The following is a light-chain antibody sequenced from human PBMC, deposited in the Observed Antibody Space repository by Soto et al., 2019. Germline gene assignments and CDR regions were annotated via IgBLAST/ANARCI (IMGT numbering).Light chain of an antibody. J-gene: IGKJ1*01. Sequence: DIQMTQSPSTVSASVGDRVTITFLASQSIGSLLAWYQQKPGKAPKLLIYKASSLESGVPSRFSGSGSGTDFTLAISSLQPEDSATYYCLQDINYPWTFGQGTKVDIK. CDR3: LQDINYPWT. CDR2: KAS. CDR1: QSIGSL. V-gene: IGKV1-5*03.